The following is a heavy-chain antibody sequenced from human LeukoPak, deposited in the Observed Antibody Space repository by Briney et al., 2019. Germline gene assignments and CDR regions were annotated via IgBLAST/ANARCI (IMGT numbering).Heavy chain of an antibody. CDR3: ARAGGSGSYNAFDI. CDR2: ISSSTSSL. J-gene: IGHJ3*02. Sequence: GGSLRLSCAAYGFTFSSYSMSWVRQAPGKGLEWVSYISSSTSSLYYSSSLNPRFTISRDNANNSLYLQMNILRAEDTAVYYCARAGGSGSYNAFDIWGQGTMVTVSS. CDR1: GFTFSSYS. D-gene: IGHD3-10*01. V-gene: IGHV3-21*01.